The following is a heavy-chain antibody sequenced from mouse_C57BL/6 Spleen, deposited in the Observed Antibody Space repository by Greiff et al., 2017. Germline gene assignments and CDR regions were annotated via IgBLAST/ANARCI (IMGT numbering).Heavy chain of an antibody. Sequence: VQLQQSGPELVKPGASVKISCKASGYTFTDYYMNWVKQSHGKSLEWIGDINPNNGGTSYNQKFKGKATLTVDKSSSTAYMELRSLTSEDSAVYYCAQGRAYWGQGTLVTVSA. D-gene: IGHD3-3*01. V-gene: IGHV1-26*01. CDR3: AQGRAY. J-gene: IGHJ3*01. CDR1: GYTFTDYY. CDR2: INPNNGGT.